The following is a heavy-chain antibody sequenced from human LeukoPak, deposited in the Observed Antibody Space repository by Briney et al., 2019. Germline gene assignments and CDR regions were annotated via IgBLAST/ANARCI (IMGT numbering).Heavy chain of an antibody. J-gene: IGHJ4*02. D-gene: IGHD3-3*01. CDR3: AREEEDYDFWSGEGGFDY. Sequence: MPSEALSLTCTVSGFSINTNYYWGWTRQPPGKGLEWIGRIYTSGSTNYNPSLKSRVTISVDKSKNQFSLKLSSVTAADTAVYYCAREEEDYDFWSGEGGFDYWGQGTLVTVSS. CDR1: GFSINTNYY. CDR2: IYTSGST. V-gene: IGHV4-38-2*02.